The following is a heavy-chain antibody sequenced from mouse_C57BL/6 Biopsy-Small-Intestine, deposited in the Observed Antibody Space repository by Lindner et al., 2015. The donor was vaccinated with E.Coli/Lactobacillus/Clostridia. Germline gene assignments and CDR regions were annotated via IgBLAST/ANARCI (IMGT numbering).Heavy chain of an antibody. Sequence: VQLQESGPELVKPGASVKISCKAFGYAFSSSWMNWVKQRPQKGLEWIRRIYPGDGDTNYNGKFKGKATLTADKSSSTAYMQLSSLTSEDSAVYFCARRGYDYDVAMDYWGQGTSVTVSS. CDR1: GYAFSSSW. CDR3: ARRGYDYDVAMDY. J-gene: IGHJ4*01. V-gene: IGHV1-82*01. CDR2: IYPGDGDT. D-gene: IGHD2-4*01.